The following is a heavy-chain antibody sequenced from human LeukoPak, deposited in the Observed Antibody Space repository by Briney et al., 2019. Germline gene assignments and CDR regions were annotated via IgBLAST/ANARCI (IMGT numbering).Heavy chain of an antibody. Sequence: PGGSLRLSCAASGFTVSSNYMSWVRQAPGKGLEWVSVIYSGGSTYYADSVKGRFTISRDNSKNTLYLQMSSLRAEDTAVYYCAKRGAEVGTTVAPGDYWGQGTLLTVSS. J-gene: IGHJ4*02. D-gene: IGHD1-26*01. V-gene: IGHV3-66*04. CDR1: GFTVSSNY. CDR2: IYSGGST. CDR3: AKRGAEVGTTVAPGDY.